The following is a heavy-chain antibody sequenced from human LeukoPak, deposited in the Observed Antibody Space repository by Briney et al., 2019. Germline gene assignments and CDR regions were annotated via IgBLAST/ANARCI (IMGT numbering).Heavy chain of an antibody. CDR1: GFTFDDYA. CDR2: ISGDGGST. D-gene: IGHD6-13*01. V-gene: IGHV3-43*02. CDR3: TKDSSSLWYFDF. J-gene: IGHJ4*02. Sequence: GGSLRLSCAASGFTFDDYAMHWVRQAPGKGLEWVSLISGDGGSTYYADSVKGRFTISRDNSKNSLYLQMNSLRTEDTALYFCTKDSSSLWYFDFWGQGALVTVSS.